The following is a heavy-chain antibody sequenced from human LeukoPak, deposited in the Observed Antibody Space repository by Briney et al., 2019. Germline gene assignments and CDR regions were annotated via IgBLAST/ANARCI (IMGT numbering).Heavy chain of an antibody. Sequence: PSETLSLTCTVSGGSISSYYWGWIRQPAGKGLEWIGRIYTSGSTNYNPSLKSRVTMSVDTSKNQFSLKLSSVTAADTAVYFCARRRGQSSGPSYYYFYMDVWGKGTTVTVSS. V-gene: IGHV4-4*07. CDR1: GGSISSYY. J-gene: IGHJ6*03. D-gene: IGHD2-8*02. CDR3: ARRRGQSSGPSYYYFYMDV. CDR2: IYTSGST.